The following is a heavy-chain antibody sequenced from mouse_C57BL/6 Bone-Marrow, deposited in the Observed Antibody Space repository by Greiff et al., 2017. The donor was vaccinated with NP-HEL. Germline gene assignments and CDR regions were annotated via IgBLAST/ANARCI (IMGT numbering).Heavy chain of an antibody. D-gene: IGHD1-1*01. CDR3: AKVCQYGRGAKDY. V-gene: IGHV1-82*01. J-gene: IGHJ4*01. CDR1: GYAFSSSW. Sequence: LVESGPELVKPGASVKISCKASGYAFSSSWMNWVKQRPGKGLEWIGRIYPGDGDTNYNGKFKGKATLTADKSSSTAYMQLSSLTSADSAVYFCAKVCQYGRGAKDYWGQGTSVTVSS. CDR2: IYPGDGDT.